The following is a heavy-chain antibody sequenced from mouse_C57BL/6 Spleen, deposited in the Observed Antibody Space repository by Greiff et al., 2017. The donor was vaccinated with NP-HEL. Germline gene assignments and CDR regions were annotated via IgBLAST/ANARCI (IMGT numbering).Heavy chain of an antibody. CDR2: INPSSGYT. CDR1: GYTFTSYW. J-gene: IGHJ4*01. CDR3: ARSYYGSKDYYAMDY. V-gene: IGHV1-7*01. D-gene: IGHD1-1*01. Sequence: QVHVKQSGAELAKPGASVKLSCKASGYTFTSYWMHWVKQRPGQGLEWIGYINPSSGYTKYNQKFKDKATLTADKSSSTAYMQLSSLTYEDSAVYYCARSYYGSKDYYAMDYWGQGTSVTVSS.